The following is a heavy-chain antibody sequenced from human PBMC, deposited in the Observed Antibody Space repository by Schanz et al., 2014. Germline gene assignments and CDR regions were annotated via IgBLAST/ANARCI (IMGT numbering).Heavy chain of an antibody. J-gene: IGHJ1*01. V-gene: IGHV1-8*01. CDR3: AGATYSSSWYGGSEYFQH. D-gene: IGHD6-13*01. CDR1: GYTFINHD. CDR2: MNSNSGNT. Sequence: QVQLVQSGAEVKKPGASVKVSCKASGYTFINHDVNWVRQATGQGLEWMGWMNSNSGNTGYAQKFQGRVSMTTDTSTSTAYMELRSLRSDDTAVYYCAGATYSSSWYGGSEYFQHWGQGTLVTVSS.